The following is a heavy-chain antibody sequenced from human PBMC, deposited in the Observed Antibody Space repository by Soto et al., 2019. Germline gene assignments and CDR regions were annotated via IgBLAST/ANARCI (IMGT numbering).Heavy chain of an antibody. D-gene: IGHD2-21*01. CDR3: ARGGDFTVVTPEPEFYSYYAIDV. J-gene: IGHJ6*02. Sequence: GASVKVSCKASGGTFSSYTISWVRQAPGQGLEWMGRIIPLLGIANYAEKFQGRVTITEDKSTSTVYMELSSLRSEDTAVYYCARGGDFTVVTPEPEFYSYYAIDVWGQGTTVTVSS. CDR1: GGTFSSYT. V-gene: IGHV1-69*02. CDR2: IIPLLGIA.